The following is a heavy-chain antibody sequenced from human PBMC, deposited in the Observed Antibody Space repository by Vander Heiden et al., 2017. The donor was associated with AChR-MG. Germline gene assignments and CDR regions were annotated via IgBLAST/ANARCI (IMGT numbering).Heavy chain of an antibody. CDR3: ARGLPIGFTYYYYYMDV. V-gene: IGHV4-34*01. Sequence: QVQLQQWGAGLLKPSETLSLTCAVYGGSFSGYYWSWIRQPPGKGLEWIGEINHSGSTNYNPSLKSRVTISVDTSKNQFSLKLSSVTAADTAVYYCARGLPIGFTYYYYYMDVWGKGTTVTVSS. CDR1: GGSFSGYY. D-gene: IGHD3-10*01. CDR2: INHSGST. J-gene: IGHJ6*03.